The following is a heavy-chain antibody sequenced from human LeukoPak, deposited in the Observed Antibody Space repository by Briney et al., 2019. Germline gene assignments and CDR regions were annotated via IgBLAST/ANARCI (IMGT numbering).Heavy chain of an antibody. CDR1: GGSISSSSYY. Sequence: SETLSLTCTVSGGSISSSSYYWGWIRQPPGKGLEWIGSIYYSGSTYYNPSLKSRVTISVDTSKNQFSLKLSSVTAADTAVYYCARGTITMIVVVQNWFDPWGQGTLVTVSS. D-gene: IGHD3-22*01. V-gene: IGHV4-39*07. CDR2: IYYSGST. J-gene: IGHJ5*02. CDR3: ARGTITMIVVVQNWFDP.